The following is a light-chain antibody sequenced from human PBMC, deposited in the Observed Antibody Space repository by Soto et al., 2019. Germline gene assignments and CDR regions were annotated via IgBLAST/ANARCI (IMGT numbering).Light chain of an antibody. CDR2: GAS. CDR3: HQYGGSPQT. V-gene: IGKV3-20*01. J-gene: IGKJ1*01. CDR1: QSVSNY. Sequence: VLSQSPSTLSLSPGERATLSCRASQSVSNYLAWYQRKPGQAPRLLIYGASSRATGIPDRFSGSGSGTDFTLTISRLEPEDFAVYYCHQYGGSPQTFGQGTKVDIK.